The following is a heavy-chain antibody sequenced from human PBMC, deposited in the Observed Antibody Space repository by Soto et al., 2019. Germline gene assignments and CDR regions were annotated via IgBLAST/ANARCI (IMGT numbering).Heavy chain of an antibody. CDR2: VSASGST. CDR3: ARRDRSGFSYWLDT. V-gene: IGHV4-31*03. CDR1: GGSISDGYY. J-gene: IGHJ5*02. Sequence: TLSLTCTVSGGSISDGYYWTWIRQHPGKGLEWIGSVSASGSTSYNPSLKSRLTVSVDKSKNQFSLNLRSVTAADTAVYYCARRDRSGFSYWLDTWGQGTLVTVSS. D-gene: IGHD3-22*01.